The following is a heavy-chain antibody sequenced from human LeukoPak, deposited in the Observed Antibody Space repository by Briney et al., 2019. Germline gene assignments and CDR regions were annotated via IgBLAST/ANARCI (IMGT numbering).Heavy chain of an antibody. J-gene: IGHJ6*04. Sequence: SVKVSCKASGGTFSSYAISWVRQAPGQGLEWMGGIIPIFGTANYAQKFQGRVTITADESTSTAYMELSSLRSEDTAVCYCASWNRDIVVVPAAIGGMDVWGKGTTVTVSS. CDR2: IIPIFGTA. CDR1: GGTFSSYA. D-gene: IGHD2-2*02. V-gene: IGHV1-69*01. CDR3: ASWNRDIVVVPAAIGGMDV.